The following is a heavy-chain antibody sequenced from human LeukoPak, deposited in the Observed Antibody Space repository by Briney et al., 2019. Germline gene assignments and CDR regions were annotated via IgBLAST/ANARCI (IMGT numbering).Heavy chain of an antibody. J-gene: IGHJ4*02. CDR1: GYTFKTYS. CDR3: AFRGVIPNYFDY. D-gene: IGHD3-10*01. V-gene: IGHV1-18*01. CDR2: ISAYNGDT. Sequence: ASVKVSCKASGYTFKTYSFTWVRQAPGQGLEWMGRISAYNGDTNYAQKFQGRVALTADTLTRTGYMELTSLRSDDTAVYHCAFRGVIPNYFDYWGQGSLVTVSS.